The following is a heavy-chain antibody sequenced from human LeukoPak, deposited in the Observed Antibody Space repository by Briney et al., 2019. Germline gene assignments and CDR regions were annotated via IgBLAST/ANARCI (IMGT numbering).Heavy chain of an antibody. D-gene: IGHD6-13*01. Sequence: GGSLRLSCTASGFTFGDYAMSWFRQAPGKGLEWVGFIRSKAYGGTTEYAASVKGRFTISRDDSKSIAYLQMNSLKTEDTAVYYCASGYSSSWLGYWGQGTLVTVSS. V-gene: IGHV3-49*03. CDR2: IRSKAYGGTT. CDR1: GFTFGDYA. J-gene: IGHJ4*02. CDR3: ASGYSSSWLGY.